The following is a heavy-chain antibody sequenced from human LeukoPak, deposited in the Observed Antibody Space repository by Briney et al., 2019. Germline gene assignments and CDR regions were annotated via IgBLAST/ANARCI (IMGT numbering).Heavy chain of an antibody. Sequence: SQTLSLTCAISGDSVSSNSATWNWIRQSPSRGLEWLGRTYYRSKWYNDYAVSVKSRITINSDTSKNQFSLRLTSMTTADTAVYYCARGGRPGYNSGWYPDYWGQGTLVAVSS. CDR3: ARGGRPGYNSGWYPDY. D-gene: IGHD6-19*01. CDR1: GDSVSSNSAT. J-gene: IGHJ4*02. V-gene: IGHV6-1*01. CDR2: TYYRSKWYN.